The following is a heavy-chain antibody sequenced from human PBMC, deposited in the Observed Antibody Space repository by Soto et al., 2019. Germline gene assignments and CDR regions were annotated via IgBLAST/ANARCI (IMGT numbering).Heavy chain of an antibody. CDR2: ISYDGSNK. J-gene: IGHJ6*03. V-gene: IGHV3-30*03. D-gene: IGHD1-26*01. Sequence: GGSLRLSCAASGFTFSSYGMHWVRQAPCKGLEWVAVISYDGSNKYYADSVKGRFTISRDNSKNTLYLQMNSLRAEDTAVYYCAILLEGYYYYMDVWGKGTTVTVSS. CDR3: AILLEGYYYYMDV. CDR1: GFTFSSYG.